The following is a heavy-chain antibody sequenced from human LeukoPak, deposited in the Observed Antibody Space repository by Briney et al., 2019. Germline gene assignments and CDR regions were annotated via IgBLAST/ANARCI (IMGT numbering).Heavy chain of an antibody. Sequence: GGSLRLSCAASGFTFSNAWMSWVRQAPGKGLEWVAVISYDGSNKYYADSVKGRFTISRDNSKNTLYLQMNSLRAEDTAVYYCAKGGYYYDSSGYYLLDYWGQGTLVTVSS. D-gene: IGHD3-22*01. CDR3: AKGGYYYDSSGYYLLDY. CDR1: GFTFSNAW. J-gene: IGHJ4*02. V-gene: IGHV3-30*18. CDR2: ISYDGSNK.